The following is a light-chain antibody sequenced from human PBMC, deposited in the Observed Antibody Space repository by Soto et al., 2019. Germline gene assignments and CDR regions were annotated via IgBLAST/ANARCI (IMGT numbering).Light chain of an antibody. CDR1: HSVSNN. CDR2: YAS. CDR3: QPYNDWPPIT. Sequence: EIIMTQSPATLSVSPGERATLSCRASHSVSNNLAWYQQKPGQAPRLLIYYASTMATGIPARFSGSGSGTEFTLTISSLQSEDFSLYYCQPYNDWPPITFGQGRRLEVK. J-gene: IGKJ5*01. V-gene: IGKV3-15*01.